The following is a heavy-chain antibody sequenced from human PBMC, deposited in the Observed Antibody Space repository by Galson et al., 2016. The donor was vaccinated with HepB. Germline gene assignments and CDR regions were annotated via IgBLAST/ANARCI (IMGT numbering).Heavy chain of an antibody. J-gene: IGHJ4*02. D-gene: IGHD4-23*01. CDR1: GFRVSAHH. V-gene: IGHV3-53*01. CDR3: VGYGGNSV. CDR2: LYGGGGT. Sequence: SLRLSCAVSGFRVSAHHVGWFRQAPGKGLECVSVLYGGGGTYHTDSVKGRFSVSRDNSKNIVYLQMNSLRADDTAVYYRVGYGGNSVWGQGTLVTVSS.